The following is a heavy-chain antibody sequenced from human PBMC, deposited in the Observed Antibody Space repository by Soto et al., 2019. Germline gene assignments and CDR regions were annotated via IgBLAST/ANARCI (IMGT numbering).Heavy chain of an antibody. D-gene: IGHD4-17*01. CDR1: GGSISSSIYS. Sequence: LDTLSLICTVSGGSISSSIYSWGWIRQPPEKGLEWIGSIYYSGSTYYNPSLKSRVTISVDTSKNQFSLKLSSVTAADTAVYYCRVWDGDASFYYYYGMDVWGQGTTVTVSS. CDR2: IYYSGST. J-gene: IGHJ6*02. CDR3: RVWDGDASFYYYYGMDV. V-gene: IGHV4-39*01.